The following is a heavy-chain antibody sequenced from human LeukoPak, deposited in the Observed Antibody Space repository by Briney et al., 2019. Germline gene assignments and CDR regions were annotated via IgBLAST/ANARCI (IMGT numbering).Heavy chain of an antibody. CDR1: GYTFNTYG. CDR2: ISGQHDKT. J-gene: IGHJ4*02. D-gene: IGHD3-10*01. CDR3: ARGGSGWFGALEFDY. Sequence: ASVKVSCKASGYTFNTYGVIWVRQAPGKGFEWLGWISGQHDKTTYPQKFQDRVRMTTDTSTSTAYMELRSLTSDDTGVYFCARGGSGWFGALEFDYWGQGTLVTVSS. V-gene: IGHV1-18*01.